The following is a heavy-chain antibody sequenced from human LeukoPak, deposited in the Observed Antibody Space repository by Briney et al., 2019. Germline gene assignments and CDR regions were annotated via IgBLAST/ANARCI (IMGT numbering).Heavy chain of an antibody. CDR2: IYYSGST. D-gene: IGHD2-2*01. Sequence: PSETLSLTCTVSGGSVSSGSYYWSWIRQPPGKGLEWIGYIYYSGSTNYNPSLKSRVTISVDTSKNQFSLKLSSVTAADTAVYYCARDYCSSTSCYYYYGMDVWGQGTTVTVSS. CDR1: GGSVSSGSYY. J-gene: IGHJ6*02. CDR3: ARDYCSSTSCYYYYGMDV. V-gene: IGHV4-61*01.